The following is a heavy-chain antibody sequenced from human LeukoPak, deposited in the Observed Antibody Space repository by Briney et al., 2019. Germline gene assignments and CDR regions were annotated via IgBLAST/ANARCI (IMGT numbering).Heavy chain of an antibody. CDR2: IYHSGST. V-gene: IGHV4-4*02. Sequence: SETLSLTCAVSGGSISSSNWWSWVRQPPGKGLEWIGEIYHSGSTNYNPSLKSRVTTSVDKSKNQFSLKLSSVTAADTAVYYCARDLPPHGVLGDEDYYDSSGYYDYWGQGTLVTVSS. CDR1: GGSISSSNW. CDR3: ARDLPPHGVLGDEDYYDSSGYYDY. J-gene: IGHJ4*02. D-gene: IGHD3-22*01.